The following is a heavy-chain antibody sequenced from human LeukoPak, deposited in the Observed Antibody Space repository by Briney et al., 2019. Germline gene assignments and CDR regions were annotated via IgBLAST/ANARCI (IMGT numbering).Heavy chain of an antibody. J-gene: IGHJ4*02. Sequence: SETLSLTCTVSGGSISSYYWSWIRQPPGKGLEWIGYIYYSGSTNYNPSLKSRVTISVGTSKNQFSLKLSSVTAADTAVYYCARMSSGYYPNFDYWGQGTLVTVSS. CDR1: GGSISSYY. CDR3: ARMSSGYYPNFDY. D-gene: IGHD3-22*01. V-gene: IGHV4-59*01. CDR2: IYYSGST.